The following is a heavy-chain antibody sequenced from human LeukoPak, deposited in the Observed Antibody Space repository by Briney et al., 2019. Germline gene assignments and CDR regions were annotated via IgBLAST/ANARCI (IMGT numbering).Heavy chain of an antibody. CDR2: ISYDGGKK. D-gene: IGHD6-13*01. J-gene: IGHJ6*02. V-gene: IGHV3-30*02. CDR3: AKDSSSSNYYYGLDV. CDR1: GFPFSSYG. Sequence: GGSLRLSCAASGFPFSSYGMHWVRQAPGQGREWVSSISYDGGKKYYADSVKGRFTISRDNSKNALSLQLNSLRGDDTGMYFCAKDSSSSNYYYGLDVWGQGTTVTVSS.